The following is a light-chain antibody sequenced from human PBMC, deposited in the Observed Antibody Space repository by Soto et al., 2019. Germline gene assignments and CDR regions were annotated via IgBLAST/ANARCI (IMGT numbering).Light chain of an antibody. J-gene: IGKJ1*01. CDR1: QSVNSD. CDR3: QQYLNSPRT. V-gene: IGKV3D-15*01. Sequence: EIVMTQSPATLSVSPGERATLSCRASQSVNSDLAWYQQKPGQAPRLLISGASTRATGIPDRISGSGSERDFTLTISRLEPEDAAVYYCQQYLNSPRTFGQGTKVDIK. CDR2: GAS.